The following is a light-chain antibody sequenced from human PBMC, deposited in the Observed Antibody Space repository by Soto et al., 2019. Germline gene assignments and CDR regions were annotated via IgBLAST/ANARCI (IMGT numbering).Light chain of an antibody. CDR1: QTISNSY. CDR3: QQYGSSPLT. CDR2: DAS. V-gene: IGKV3-20*01. Sequence: EMVLTQSPGTRSLSPGQRATLSCRASQTISNSYLAWYQQRPGQAPRLLIYDASSRATGIPDRFSGSGSGTDFTLTISRLEPEDFAVYSCQQYGSSPLTFGGGTKVDIK. J-gene: IGKJ4*01.